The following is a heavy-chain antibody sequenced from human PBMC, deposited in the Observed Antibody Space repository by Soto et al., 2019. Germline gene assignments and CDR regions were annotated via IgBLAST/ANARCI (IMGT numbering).Heavy chain of an antibody. CDR1: GYTFKNYA. Sequence: ASVKVSCKASGYTFKNYAMHWVRQAPGQRLEWMGWTNAGNGDTKYSQRFQGRVTITRDTSASTVYMELSSLRSEDTAVYYCAREKLWFGDVYRTYYFDFWGQGTLVTSPQ. D-gene: IGHD3-10*01. J-gene: IGHJ4*02. CDR2: TNAGNGDT. CDR3: AREKLWFGDVYRTYYFDF. V-gene: IGHV1-3*01.